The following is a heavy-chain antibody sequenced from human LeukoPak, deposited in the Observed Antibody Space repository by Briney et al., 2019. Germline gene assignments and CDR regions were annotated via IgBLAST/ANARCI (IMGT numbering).Heavy chain of an antibody. J-gene: IGHJ6*03. V-gene: IGHV4-59*01. CDR3: ARLSAIVPVATYYYHSMDV. CDR2: IHYTGSS. D-gene: IGHD2-2*01. Sequence: SETLSLTCTVSGASISGYYWSWIRQPPEKGLEWIGYIHYTGSSNYNPSLRSRVTISVDTSKMQFSLKLSSVTAADTAVYYCARLSAIVPVATYYYHSMDVWGKGTTVTVYS. CDR1: GASISGYY.